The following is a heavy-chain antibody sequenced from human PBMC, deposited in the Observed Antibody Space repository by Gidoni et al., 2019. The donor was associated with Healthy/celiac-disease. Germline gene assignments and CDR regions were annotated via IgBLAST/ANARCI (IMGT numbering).Heavy chain of an antibody. V-gene: IGHV3-30-3*01. Sequence: QVQLVASGGGVVQPGSSLSLSCAPSGFTFSSYAMHWVRQAPGKGLAWVACISYDGSNKYYADSVKGRFTISRDNSKNTLYLQMNSLRAEDTAVYYCARAQTKYYYYYYGMDVWGQGTTVTVSS. CDR2: ISYDGSNK. CDR1: GFTFSSYA. J-gene: IGHJ6*02. CDR3: ARAQTKYYYYYYGMDV.